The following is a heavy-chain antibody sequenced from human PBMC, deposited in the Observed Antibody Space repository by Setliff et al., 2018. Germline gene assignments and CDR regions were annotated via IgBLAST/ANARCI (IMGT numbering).Heavy chain of an antibody. J-gene: IGHJ6*03. D-gene: IGHD1-1*01. CDR2: IKNKSDGGTT. CDR3: TSAKLERRTGHHYYMDV. CDR1: GVTVSDAW. V-gene: IGHV3-15*01. Sequence: GGSLRLSCAASGVTVSDAWMGWVRQTPGKGLDWVGRIKNKSDGGTTDYTAPVRGRFTISRDDSKNTLYLQMNSLKTEDTAVYYCTSAKLERRTGHHYYMDVWGKGTTVTVSS.